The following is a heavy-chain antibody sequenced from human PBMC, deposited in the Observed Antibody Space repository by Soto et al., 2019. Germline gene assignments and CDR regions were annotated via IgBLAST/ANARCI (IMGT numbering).Heavy chain of an antibody. J-gene: IGHJ5*02. CDR2: ISSSSSTI. V-gene: IGHV3-48*02. D-gene: IGHD5-18*01. Sequence: EVQLVESGGGLVQPGGSLRLSCAASGFTFSSYSMNWVRQAPGKGLEWVSYISSSSSTIYYADSVKGRFTISRDNAKNSLYLQMNSLRDEDTAVYYCARDQAAMVEAYNWFDPWGHGTLVTVSS. CDR3: ARDQAAMVEAYNWFDP. CDR1: GFTFSSYS.